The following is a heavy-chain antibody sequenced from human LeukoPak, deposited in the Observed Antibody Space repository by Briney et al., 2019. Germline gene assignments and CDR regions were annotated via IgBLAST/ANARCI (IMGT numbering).Heavy chain of an antibody. V-gene: IGHV3-15*01. CDR2: IKSKTDGGTT. D-gene: IGHD6-13*01. CDR3: TRDQHTSNWCGGRFYDH. CDR1: GLTFSNAW. Sequence: GGSLRLSCAASGLTFSNAWMSWVRQAPGKGLEWVGRIKSKTDGGTTDYAELVKGRFTISRDDSKNTLYLQMNSLKSEDTAVYYCTRDQHTSNWCGGRFYDHWGQGTLVTVSS. J-gene: IGHJ4*02.